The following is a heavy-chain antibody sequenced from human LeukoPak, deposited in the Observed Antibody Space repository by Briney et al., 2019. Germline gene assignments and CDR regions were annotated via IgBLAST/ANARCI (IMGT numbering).Heavy chain of an antibody. CDR1: GGSISSGSYY. Sequence: SETLSLTCTVSGGSISSGSYYWSWIRQPAGKGLEWIGRIYTSGSTNYNPSLKSRVTISVNTSKNQFSLKLSSVTAADTAVYYCASVHSSSWTHFDLWGRGTLVTVSS. D-gene: IGHD6-13*01. CDR3: ASVHSSSWTHFDL. CDR2: IYTSGST. J-gene: IGHJ2*01. V-gene: IGHV4-61*02.